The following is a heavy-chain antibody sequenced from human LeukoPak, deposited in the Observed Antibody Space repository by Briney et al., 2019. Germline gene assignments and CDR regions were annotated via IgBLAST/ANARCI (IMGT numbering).Heavy chain of an antibody. CDR1: GGSFSGYY. CDR2: INHSGST. V-gene: IGHV4-34*01. CDR3: ATLRRKYNWNYRDY. D-gene: IGHD1-7*01. J-gene: IGHJ4*02. Sequence: PSETLSLTCAVYGGSFSGYYWSWIRQPPGKGLEWIGEINHSGSTNYNPSLKSRVTISVDTSKNQFSLKLSSVTAADTAVYYCATLRRKYNWNYRDYWGQATMVTVS.